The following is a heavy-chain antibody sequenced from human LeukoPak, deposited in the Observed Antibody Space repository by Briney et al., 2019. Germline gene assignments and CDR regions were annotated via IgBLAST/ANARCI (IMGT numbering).Heavy chain of an antibody. J-gene: IGHJ3*02. V-gene: IGHV4-59*01. Sequence: SETLSLTCTVSGGSISSYYWSWIRQPPGKGLEWIGYIYYSGSTNYNPSLKSRVTISVDTSKNQFSLKLSSVTAADTAVYYCARALLYGSGSVDALDIWGQGTMVTVSS. CDR3: ARALLYGSGSVDALDI. CDR1: GGSISSYY. CDR2: IYYSGST. D-gene: IGHD3-10*01.